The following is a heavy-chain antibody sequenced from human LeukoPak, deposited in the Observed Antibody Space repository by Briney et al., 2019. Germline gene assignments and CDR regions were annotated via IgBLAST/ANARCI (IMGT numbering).Heavy chain of an antibody. Sequence: PGGSLRLSCAASGFTFSSYGMHWVRQAPGKGLEWVAFIRYDGSNKYYADSVKGRFTIFRDNSKNTLYLQMNSLRAEDTAVYYCAKVDYSNYNMDVWGKGTTVTVSS. V-gene: IGHV3-30*02. J-gene: IGHJ6*03. CDR1: GFTFSSYG. CDR3: AKVDYSNYNMDV. CDR2: IRYDGSNK. D-gene: IGHD4-11*01.